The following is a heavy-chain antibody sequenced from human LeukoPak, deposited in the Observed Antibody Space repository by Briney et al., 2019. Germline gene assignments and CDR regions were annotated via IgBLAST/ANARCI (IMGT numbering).Heavy chain of an antibody. CDR3: ARELWFGEPRGFDP. V-gene: IGHV4-39*07. CDR1: GGSISSSSYY. Sequence: PSETLSLTCTVSGGSISSSSYYWGWIRQPPGKGLEWIGSIYYSGSTYYNPSLKSRVTISVDTSKNQFSLKLSSVTAADTAVYYCARELWFGEPRGFDPWGQGTLVTVSS. J-gene: IGHJ5*02. D-gene: IGHD3-10*01. CDR2: IYYSGST.